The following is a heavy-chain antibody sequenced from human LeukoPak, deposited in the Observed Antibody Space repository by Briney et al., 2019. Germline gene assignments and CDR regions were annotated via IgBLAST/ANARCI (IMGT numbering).Heavy chain of an antibody. Sequence: PGGSLRLSCAASGFTFSFYSMNCVRQAPGKGLEWVSYIDIFSTTIYYADSVKGRFTVSRDSAKKSLYLQMNSLRDEDTAVYYCARDRGVTSRPRGYFDYWGQGTLVTVSS. J-gene: IGHJ4*02. CDR2: IDIFSTTI. CDR3: ARDRGVTSRPRGYFDY. V-gene: IGHV3-48*02. CDR1: GFTFSFYS. D-gene: IGHD1-26*01.